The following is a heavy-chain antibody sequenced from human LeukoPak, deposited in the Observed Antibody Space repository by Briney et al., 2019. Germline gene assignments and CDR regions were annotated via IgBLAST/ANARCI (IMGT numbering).Heavy chain of an antibody. CDR2: ISGSGGST. CDR3: ARGRSITMVRGVIITPYYFDY. Sequence: GGSLRLSCAASGFTFSSYGMSWVRQAPGKGLEWVSAISGSGGSTYYADSVKGRFTISRDNSKNTLYLQMNSLRAEDTAVYYCARGRSITMVRGVIITPYYFDYWGQGTLVTVSS. V-gene: IGHV3-23*01. D-gene: IGHD3-10*01. J-gene: IGHJ4*02. CDR1: GFTFSSYG.